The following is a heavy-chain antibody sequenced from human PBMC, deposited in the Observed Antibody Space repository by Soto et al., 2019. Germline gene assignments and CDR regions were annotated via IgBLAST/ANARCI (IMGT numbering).Heavy chain of an antibody. CDR2: INPATGAA. CDR1: GYPVTAYY. J-gene: IGHJ3*02. CDR3: ARGGGVGVAGSAAFEM. D-gene: IGHD3-3*01. V-gene: IGHV1-2*02. Sequence: QLHLVQSGAVVKKPGASVTVSCSASGYPVTAYYMHWVRQAPGRGLEWMGGINPATGAAKYTQTFQGRVTMARDTSTSTVFMELSGVTSEDTAVFYCARGGGVGVAGSAAFEMWGQGTLVTVSS.